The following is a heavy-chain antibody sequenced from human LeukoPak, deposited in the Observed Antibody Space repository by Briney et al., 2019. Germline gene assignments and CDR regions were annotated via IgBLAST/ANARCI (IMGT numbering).Heavy chain of an antibody. CDR2: IYSGGNT. CDR1: GFTVSSNY. J-gene: IGHJ3*02. CDR3: ARDPGYGGTSDAFDI. V-gene: IGHV3-53*01. Sequence: GGSLRLSCAASGFTVSSNYMSWVRQAPGKGLEWVSVIYSGGNTHYADSVKGRFTISRDKSKNTLYLQMNSLRAEDTAVYYCARDPGYGGTSDAFDIWGQGTMVTVSS. D-gene: IGHD4-23*01.